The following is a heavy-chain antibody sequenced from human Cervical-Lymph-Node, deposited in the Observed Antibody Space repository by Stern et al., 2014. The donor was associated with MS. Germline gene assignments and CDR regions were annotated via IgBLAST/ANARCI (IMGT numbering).Heavy chain of an antibody. CDR1: GGTFSSYA. V-gene: IGHV1-69*01. D-gene: IGHD6-19*01. CDR2: IIPIVGTA. CDR3: ARDDGKYSSGWPVFDY. Sequence: VQLVQSGAEVKKPGSSLKVSCKASGGTFSSYAISWVRQAPGQGLEWMGGIIPIVGTANYAQKFQGRVTITADESTSTAYMELSSLRSEDTAVYYCARDDGKYSSGWPVFDYWGQGTLVTVSS. J-gene: IGHJ4*02.